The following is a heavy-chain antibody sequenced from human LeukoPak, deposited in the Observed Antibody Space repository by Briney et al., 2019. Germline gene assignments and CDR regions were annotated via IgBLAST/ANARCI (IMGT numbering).Heavy chain of an antibody. V-gene: IGHV3-21*01. CDR3: ERLGRQGTSY. CDR2: ISSSSSYI. J-gene: IGHJ4*02. Sequence: GGSLRLSCAASGFTFSSYAMSWVRQAPGKGLEWVSSISSSSSYIYYADSVKGRFTISRDNAKNSLYLQMNSLRAEDTAVYYCERLGRQGTSYWGQGTLVTVSS. CDR1: GFTFSSYA. D-gene: IGHD1-7*01.